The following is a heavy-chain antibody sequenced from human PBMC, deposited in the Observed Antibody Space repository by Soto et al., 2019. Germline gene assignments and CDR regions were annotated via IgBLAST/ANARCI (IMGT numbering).Heavy chain of an antibody. D-gene: IGHD2-15*01. Sequence: QVQLQESGPGLVKPSETLSLNCTVSGGPISSYYWSWIRQSPGKGLEWIGYIYSSGSTNYNPSLKSRVTLSVDTSKNQFSLELSAVTAADTAVYYCARGEVVALGYWGQGTLVTVSS. V-gene: IGHV4-59*01. CDR3: ARGEVVALGY. CDR1: GGPISSYY. CDR2: IYSSGST. J-gene: IGHJ4*02.